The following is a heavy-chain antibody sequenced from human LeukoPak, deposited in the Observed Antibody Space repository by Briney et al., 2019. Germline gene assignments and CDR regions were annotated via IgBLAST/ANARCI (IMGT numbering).Heavy chain of an antibody. Sequence: GGSLRLSCAASGFTFSSYGMHWVRQAPGKGLEWVAFIRYDGSNKYYADSVKGRFTISRDNSKNTLYLQMNSLRSEDTAVYYCATGGIVVVPAAPNYNWFDPWGQGTLVTVSS. V-gene: IGHV3-30*02. CDR3: ATGGIVVVPAAPNYNWFDP. J-gene: IGHJ5*02. D-gene: IGHD2-2*01. CDR1: GFTFSSYG. CDR2: IRYDGSNK.